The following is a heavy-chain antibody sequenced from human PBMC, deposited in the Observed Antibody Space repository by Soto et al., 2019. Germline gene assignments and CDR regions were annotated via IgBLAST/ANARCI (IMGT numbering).Heavy chain of an antibody. D-gene: IGHD3-10*01. Sequence: GGSLRLSCAASGFTFSSYGMHWVRQAPGKGLEWVAVISYDGSNKYYADSVKGRFTISRDNSKNTLYLQMNSLRAEDTAVYYCAKDAPILWSQYYYYGMDVWGQGTTVTVSS. J-gene: IGHJ6*02. V-gene: IGHV3-30*18. CDR1: GFTFSSYG. CDR2: ISYDGSNK. CDR3: AKDAPILWSQYYYYGMDV.